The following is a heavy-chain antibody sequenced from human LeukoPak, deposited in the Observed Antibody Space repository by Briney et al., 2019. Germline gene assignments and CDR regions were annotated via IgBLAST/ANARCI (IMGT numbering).Heavy chain of an antibody. Sequence: ASVKVSCKASGYTFTGYYMHWVRQAPGQGLEWMGWINPNSGGTNYAQKFQGRVTMTRDTSISTAYVELSRLRSDDTAVYYCARGAITFGGAMGFDYWGQGTLVTVSS. V-gene: IGHV1-2*02. CDR2: INPNSGGT. CDR1: GYTFTGYY. CDR3: ARGAITFGGAMGFDY. J-gene: IGHJ4*02. D-gene: IGHD3-16*01.